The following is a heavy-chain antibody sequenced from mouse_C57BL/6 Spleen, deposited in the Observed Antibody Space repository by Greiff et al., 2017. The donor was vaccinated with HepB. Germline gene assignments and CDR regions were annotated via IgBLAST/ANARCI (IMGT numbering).Heavy chain of an antibody. Sequence: QVHVKQPGAELVRPGSSVKLSCKASGYTFTSYWMDWVKQRPGQGLEWIGNIYPSDSETHYNQKFKDKATLTVDKSSSTAYMQLSSLTSEDSAVYYCASIYYYGYWYFDVWGTGTTVTVSS. V-gene: IGHV1-61*01. CDR2: IYPSDSET. CDR1: GYTFTSYW. CDR3: ASIYYYGYWYFDV. J-gene: IGHJ1*03. D-gene: IGHD1-1*01.